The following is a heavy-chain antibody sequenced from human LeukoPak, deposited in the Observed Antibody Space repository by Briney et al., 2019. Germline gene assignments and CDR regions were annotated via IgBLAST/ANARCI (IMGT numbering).Heavy chain of an antibody. D-gene: IGHD1-26*01. J-gene: IGHJ5*02. CDR3: ARHREWENWFDP. V-gene: IGHV4-4*02. CDR1: GGSISSSNW. Sequence: PSGTLSLTCAVSGGSISSSNWWSWVRQPPGKGLEWIGEIYHSGSTNYNPSLKSRVTISVDTSKNQFSLKLSSVTAADTAVYYCARHREWENWFDPWGQGTLVTVSS. CDR2: IYHSGST.